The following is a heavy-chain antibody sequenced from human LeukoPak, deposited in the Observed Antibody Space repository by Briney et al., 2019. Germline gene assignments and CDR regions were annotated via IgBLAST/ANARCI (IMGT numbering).Heavy chain of an antibody. CDR3: ARDYYYDSSGYNP. V-gene: IGHV1-69*05. CDR2: IIPIFGTA. Sequence: SVKVSCKASGGTFSSYAISWVRQAPGQGLEWVGRIIPIFGTANYAQKFQGRVTITTDESTSTAYMELSSLRSEDTAVYYCARDYYYDSSGYNPWGQGTLVTVSS. J-gene: IGHJ5*02. CDR1: GGTFSSYA. D-gene: IGHD3-22*01.